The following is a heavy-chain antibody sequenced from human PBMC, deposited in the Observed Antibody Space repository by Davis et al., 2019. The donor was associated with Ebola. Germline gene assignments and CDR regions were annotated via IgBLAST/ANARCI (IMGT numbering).Heavy chain of an antibody. Sequence: MPSETLSLTCTLSGGSISSGGSYWSWIRQHPGRGLEWIGYIYYTGSTYYNPSLKSRLTISVDTSKNQFSLNLSSVTAADTAVYYCARSGSYWGAFHYWGQGTLVTVSS. J-gene: IGHJ4*02. D-gene: IGHD1-26*01. V-gene: IGHV4-31*03. CDR2: IYYTGST. CDR1: GGSISSGGSY. CDR3: ARSGSYWGAFHY.